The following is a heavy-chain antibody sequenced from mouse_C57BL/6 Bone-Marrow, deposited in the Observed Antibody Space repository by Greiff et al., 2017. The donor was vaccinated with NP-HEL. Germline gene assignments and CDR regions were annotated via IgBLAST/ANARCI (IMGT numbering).Heavy chain of an antibody. V-gene: IGHV3-6*01. CDR1: GYSITSGYY. Sequence: EVQLQESGPGLVKPSQSLSLTCSVTGYSITSGYYWNWIRQFPGNKLEWMGYISYDGSNNYNPSLKNRISITRDTSKNQFFLKLNSVTTEDTATYYCAREIGNSNYPFAYWGQGTLVTVSA. D-gene: IGHD2-5*01. CDR2: ISYDGSN. CDR3: AREIGNSNYPFAY. J-gene: IGHJ3*01.